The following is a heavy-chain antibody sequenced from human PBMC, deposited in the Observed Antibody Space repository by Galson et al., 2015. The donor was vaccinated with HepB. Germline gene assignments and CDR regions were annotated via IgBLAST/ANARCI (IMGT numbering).Heavy chain of an antibody. J-gene: IGHJ6*02. CDR2: INHSGST. D-gene: IGHD3-10*01. V-gene: IGHV4-34*01. CDR3: ARFRDYYYGMDV. CDR1: GGSFSGYY. Sequence: SETLSLTCAVYGGSFSGYYWGWIRQPPGKGLEWIGEINHSGSTNYNPSLKSRVTISVDTSKNKFSLKLSSVTAADTAVYYCARFRDYYYGMDVWGQGTTVTVSS.